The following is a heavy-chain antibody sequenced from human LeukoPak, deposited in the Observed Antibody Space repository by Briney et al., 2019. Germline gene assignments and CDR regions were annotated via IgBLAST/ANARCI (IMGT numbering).Heavy chain of an antibody. Sequence: SETLSLTCGVSSGSISNYYWSWIRQPPGKGLEWIAYIHYSGSTHYNPSLRSRATISVDTSKNQHSLKLTSVTAADTAVYYCARRATTVTYFDYWGQGTLVTVSS. CDR3: ARRATTVTYFDY. CDR2: IHYSGST. CDR1: SGSISNYY. J-gene: IGHJ4*02. D-gene: IGHD4-17*01. V-gene: IGHV4-59*08.